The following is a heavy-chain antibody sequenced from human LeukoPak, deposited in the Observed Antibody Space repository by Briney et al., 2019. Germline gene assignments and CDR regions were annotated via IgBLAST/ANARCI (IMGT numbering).Heavy chain of an antibody. D-gene: IGHD5-18*01. CDR2: ISGSGGST. V-gene: IGHV3-23*01. CDR3: AKGGGIQLWLPFDY. Sequence: GGSLRLSCAASGFTFSIYAMSWVRQAPGKGLEWVSAISGSGGSTYYADSVKGRFTISRDNSKNTLYLQMNSLRAEDTAVYYCAKGGGIQLWLPFDYWGQGTLDTVSS. CDR1: GFTFSIYA. J-gene: IGHJ4*02.